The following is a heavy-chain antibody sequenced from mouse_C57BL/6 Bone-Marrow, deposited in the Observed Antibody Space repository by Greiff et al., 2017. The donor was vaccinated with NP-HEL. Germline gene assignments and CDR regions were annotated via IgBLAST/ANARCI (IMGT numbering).Heavy chain of an antibody. J-gene: IGHJ4*01. CDR1: GFTFSDYY. V-gene: IGHV5-12*01. CDR3: ARRVTGTGYAMDY. D-gene: IGHD4-1*01. CDR2: ISNGGGST. Sequence: DVMLVESGGGLEQPGGSLKLSCAASGFTFSDYYMYWVRQTPEKRLEWVAYISNGGGSTYYPDTVKGRFTISRDNAKNTLYLQMSRLKSEDTAMYYCARRVTGTGYAMDYWGQGTSVTVSS.